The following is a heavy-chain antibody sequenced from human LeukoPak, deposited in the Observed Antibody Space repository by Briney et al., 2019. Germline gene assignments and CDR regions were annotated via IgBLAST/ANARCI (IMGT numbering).Heavy chain of an antibody. J-gene: IGHJ4*02. D-gene: IGHD4-11*01. V-gene: IGHV3-21*01. CDR1: GFTFSSYS. Sequence: GGSLRLSCAASGFTFSSYSMNGVRQAPGKGLEWVSSISSSSSYIYYADSVKGRFTISRDNAKNSLYLQMNSLRAEDTAVYYCARGNDYRRGFDYWGQGTLVTVSS. CDR3: ARGNDYRRGFDY. CDR2: ISSSSSYI.